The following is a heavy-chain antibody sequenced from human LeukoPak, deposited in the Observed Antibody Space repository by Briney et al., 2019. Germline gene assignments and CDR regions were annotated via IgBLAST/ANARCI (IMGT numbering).Heavy chain of an antibody. CDR2: INPNSGGT. Sequence: ASVKVSCKASGYTFTSYYMHWVRQAPGQGLEWMGWINPNSGGTNYAQKFQGRVTMTRDTSISTAYMELSRLRSDDTAVYYCARQQWLVNAFDIWGQGTMVTVSS. D-gene: IGHD6-19*01. CDR3: ARQQWLVNAFDI. V-gene: IGHV1-2*02. CDR1: GYTFTSYY. J-gene: IGHJ3*02.